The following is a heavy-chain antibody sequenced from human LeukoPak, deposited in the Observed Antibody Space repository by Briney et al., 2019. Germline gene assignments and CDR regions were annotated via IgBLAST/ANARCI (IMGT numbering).Heavy chain of an antibody. J-gene: IGHJ4*02. Sequence: GGSLRLSCAASGFTFSTYTMNWARQAPGKGLEWVSSINSISSSIYYADSVKGRFTISRDNAKNSLYLQMNSLRVEDTAVYYCARTSTFFDCWGQGTLVTVSS. CDR3: ARTSTFFDC. CDR2: INSISSSI. V-gene: IGHV3-21*01. CDR1: GFTFSTYT. D-gene: IGHD2-2*01.